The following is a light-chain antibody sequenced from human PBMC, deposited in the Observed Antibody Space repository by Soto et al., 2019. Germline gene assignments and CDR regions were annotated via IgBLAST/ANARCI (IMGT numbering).Light chain of an antibody. J-gene: IGKJ2*01. V-gene: IGKV3-15*01. Sequence: EIVMTQSPATLSVSPRERATLSCRASQSVSSNLAGYQQKPGQAPRLLIYGASTRATGIPARISGSGSGTEFTLTISSLQSEDFAIYYCQQYDEWPPAYTFGQGTKLEI. CDR1: QSVSSN. CDR3: QQYDEWPPAYT. CDR2: GAS.